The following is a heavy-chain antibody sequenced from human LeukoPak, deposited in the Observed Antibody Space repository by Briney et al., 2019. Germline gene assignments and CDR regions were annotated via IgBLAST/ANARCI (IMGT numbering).Heavy chain of an antibody. Sequence: GRSLRLSCAASGFTFSSFGMHWVRQAPGKGLEGVAVIWYDGSNEYEADSVKGRFTISRDNSKNTLYLQMNSLRAEDTAVYYCATGGYSGYDWDHWGQGTLVTASS. CDR2: IWYDGSNE. J-gene: IGHJ4*02. CDR1: GFTFSSFG. V-gene: IGHV3-33*01. CDR3: ATGGYSGYDWDH. D-gene: IGHD5-12*01.